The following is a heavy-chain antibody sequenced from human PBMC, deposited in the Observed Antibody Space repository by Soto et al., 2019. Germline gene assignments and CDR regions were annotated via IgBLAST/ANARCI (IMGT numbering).Heavy chain of an antibody. CDR1: GFTFSSYW. Sequence: EVQLVESGGGLVQPGGSLRLSCAASGFTFSSYWMSWVRQAPGKGLEWVANIKQDGSEKYYVDSVKGRFTISRDNDKNSLYLQMNSLRADDTAVYYGARAVAGTNPGSFDSWGQGTLVTVSS. J-gene: IGHJ4*02. CDR2: IKQDGSEK. V-gene: IGHV3-7*03. D-gene: IGHD6-19*01. CDR3: ARAVAGTNPGSFDS.